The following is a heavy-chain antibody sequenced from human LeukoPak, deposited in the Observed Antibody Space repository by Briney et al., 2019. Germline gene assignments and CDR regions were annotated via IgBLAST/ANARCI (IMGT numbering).Heavy chain of an antibody. CDR3: GKDWKVDY. D-gene: IGHD1-1*01. Sequence: GGSLRLSCAASGFTSTSSYMSLVRQATGKGLEWVSAISENGGDRKYAASVKGRFTISRDNSKNTLYLQMNSLGVEDTAIYYCGKDWKVDYWGQGSLVSVSS. CDR1: GFTSTSSY. V-gene: IGHV3-23*01. J-gene: IGHJ4*02. CDR2: ISENGGDR.